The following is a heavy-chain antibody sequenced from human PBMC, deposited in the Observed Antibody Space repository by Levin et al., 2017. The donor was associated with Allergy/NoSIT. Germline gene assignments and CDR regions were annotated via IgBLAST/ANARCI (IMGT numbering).Heavy chain of an antibody. CDR2: INHSGST. V-gene: IGHV4-34*01. CDR1: GGSFSGYY. CDR3: ASRHGQGYSSPYGMDV. J-gene: IGHJ6*02. D-gene: IGHD6-19*01. Sequence: PSETLSLTCAVYGGSFSGYYWSWIRQPPGKGLEWIGEINHSGSTNYNPSLKSRVTISVETSKNQFSLKLSSVTAADTAVYYCASRHGQGYSSPYGMDVWGQGTTVTVSS.